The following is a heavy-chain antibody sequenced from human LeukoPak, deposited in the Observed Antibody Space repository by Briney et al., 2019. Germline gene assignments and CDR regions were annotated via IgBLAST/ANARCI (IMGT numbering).Heavy chain of an antibody. V-gene: IGHV3-23*01. J-gene: IGHJ4*02. CDR3: AKHRVGITGTTGYFDY. D-gene: IGHD1-7*01. CDR1: GFTFSSYA. Sequence: GGSLRLSCAASGFTFSSYAMSWVRQAPGKGLEWVSAISGSGGSTYYADSVKGRFTISRDNSKSTLYLQMNSLRAEDTAVYYCAKHRVGITGTTGYFDYWGQGTLVTVSS. CDR2: ISGSGGST.